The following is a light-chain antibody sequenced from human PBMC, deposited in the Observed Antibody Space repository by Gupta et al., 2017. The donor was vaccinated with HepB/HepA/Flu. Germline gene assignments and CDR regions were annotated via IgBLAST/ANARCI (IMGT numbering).Light chain of an antibody. CDR2: AAS. CDR3: QQLNSYLIT. CDR1: RGISSY. Sequence: DIQLTQPPSFLSASVGDRVTITCRASRGISSYLAWYQQKPGKAPKLLIYAASTLQSGVPSRFSGSGSGTEFTLTISSLQPEDFATYYCQQLNSYLITFGQGTRMEI. V-gene: IGKV1-9*01. J-gene: IGKJ5*01.